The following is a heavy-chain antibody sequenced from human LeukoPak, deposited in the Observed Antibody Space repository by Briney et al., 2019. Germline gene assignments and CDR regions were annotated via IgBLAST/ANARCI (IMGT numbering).Heavy chain of an antibody. D-gene: IGHD6-19*01. Sequence: PSETLSLTCTVSGGSISSNSYLWGWIRQPPGKVLEWIGSIYYSGSTYYNPSLKSRVTISVDMSKNHFSLELSSVTAADTAIYYCAREFYSSGRARWFDPWGQGTLVTVSS. CDR1: GGSISSNSYL. CDR3: AREFYSSGRARWFDP. J-gene: IGHJ5*02. CDR2: IYYSGST. V-gene: IGHV4-39*07.